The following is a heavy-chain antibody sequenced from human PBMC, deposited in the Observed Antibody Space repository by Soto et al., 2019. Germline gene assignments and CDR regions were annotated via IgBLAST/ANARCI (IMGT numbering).Heavy chain of an antibody. Sequence: QLQLQESGPGLVKPSETLSLTCTVSGGSISSSSYYWGWIRQPPGKGLQWIGSIYYRGSTYYNPALKSRVTISVEKSKNQFSLRLSSVTAADTAIYYCASLPDWGSGSNWGQGTLVTVSS. CDR1: GGSISSSSYY. CDR2: IYYRGST. CDR3: ASLPDWGSGSN. V-gene: IGHV4-39*01. J-gene: IGHJ4*02. D-gene: IGHD3-10*01.